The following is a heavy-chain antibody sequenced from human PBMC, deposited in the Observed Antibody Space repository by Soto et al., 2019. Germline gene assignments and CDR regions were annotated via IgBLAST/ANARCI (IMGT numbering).Heavy chain of an antibody. V-gene: IGHV3-74*01. D-gene: IGHD4-4*01. J-gene: IGHJ6*02. CDR1: GFTFSSYW. CDR3: ARVPTTVTTPGMDV. Sequence: GGSLRLSXAASGFTFSSYWMHWVRQAPGEGLMWVSRINPDGSTTSYADSVKGRFTISRDNAKNTLYLQMNSLRVEDTAVYYCARVPTTVTTPGMDVWGQGTTVTVSS. CDR2: INPDGSTT.